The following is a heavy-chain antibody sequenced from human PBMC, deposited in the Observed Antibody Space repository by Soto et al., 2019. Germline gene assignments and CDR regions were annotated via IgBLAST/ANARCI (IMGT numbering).Heavy chain of an antibody. Sequence: QVQLVQSGAEVKKPGSSVKVSCKASGGTFSSYTISWVRQAPGQGLKWMGRIIPILGIANYAQKFQGRVTITADKSTSTAYMELSSLRSEDTAVYYCVRDPDRAFDSWFGEPWGQGTLVTVSS. V-gene: IGHV1-69*08. J-gene: IGHJ5*02. CDR2: IIPILGIA. CDR1: GGTFSSYT. CDR3: VRDPDRAFDSWFGEP. D-gene: IGHD3-10*01.